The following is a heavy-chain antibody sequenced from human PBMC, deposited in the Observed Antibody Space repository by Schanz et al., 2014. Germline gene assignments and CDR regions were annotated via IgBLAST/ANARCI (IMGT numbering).Heavy chain of an antibody. CDR1: GFTFSKYC. V-gene: IGHV3-7*04. D-gene: IGHD3-10*01. CDR3: ARDNYYGSGSCAY. Sequence: VQLVESGGGVVQPGRSLRLSCGGSGFTFSKYCMSWVRQAPGKGLEWVANIKQDGSEKYYADAVKGRFTISRDNAKNSMYLHMKSLRGEDTAVYYCARDNYYGSGSCAYWGQGTLVTVSS. CDR2: IKQDGSEK. J-gene: IGHJ4*02.